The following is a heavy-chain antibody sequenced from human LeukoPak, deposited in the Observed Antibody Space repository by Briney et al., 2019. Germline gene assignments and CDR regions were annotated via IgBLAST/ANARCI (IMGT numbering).Heavy chain of an antibody. CDR1: RFTFSSYS. V-gene: IGHV3-23*01. J-gene: IGHJ4*02. CDR2: ISGSADIT. D-gene: IGHD5-24*01. Sequence: GGSLRLSCAASRFTFSSYSMSWVRQAPGKGLEWVSAISGSADITHYADSVKGRFTISRDNAKNSLYLQMNSLRAEDTAVYYCARTGRDSYYFDYWGQGTLVTVSS. CDR3: ARTGRDSYYFDY.